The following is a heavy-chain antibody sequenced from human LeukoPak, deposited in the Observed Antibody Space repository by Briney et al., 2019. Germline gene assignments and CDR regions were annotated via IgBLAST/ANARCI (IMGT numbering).Heavy chain of an antibody. J-gene: IGHJ4*02. Sequence: ASVKVSCKASGYTFTSYYMHWVRQAPGQGLEWMGIINPSGGSASYAQKFQGRVTITADESTSTAYMELSSLRSEDTAVYYCAHAGTGYWGQGTLVTVSS. D-gene: IGHD6-13*01. CDR1: GYTFTSYY. V-gene: IGHV1-46*01. CDR2: INPSGGSA. CDR3: AHAGTGY.